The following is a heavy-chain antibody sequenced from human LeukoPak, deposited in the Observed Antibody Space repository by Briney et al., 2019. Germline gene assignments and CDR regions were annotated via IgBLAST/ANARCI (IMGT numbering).Heavy chain of an antibody. Sequence: PSETLSLTCSVSGGSISNYFWTWIRQPPGKGLEWIGYIYSSGSANYNPSLQSRVTMSVGTSKTQFSLNLRSATAADTAVYYCARGPYGGKDHYYFDYWGQGILVTVSS. CDR2: IYSSGSA. J-gene: IGHJ4*02. CDR3: ARGPYGGKDHYYFDY. V-gene: IGHV4-59*12. CDR1: GGSISNYF. D-gene: IGHD4-23*01.